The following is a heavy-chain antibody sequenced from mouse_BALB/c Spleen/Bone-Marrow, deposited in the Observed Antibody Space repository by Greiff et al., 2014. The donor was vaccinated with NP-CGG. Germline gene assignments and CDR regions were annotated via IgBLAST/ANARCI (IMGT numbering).Heavy chain of an antibody. CDR3: ARDYGRTAWFAY. CDR2: IDPANGNT. V-gene: IGHV14-3*02. Sequence: DVHLVESGAELVKPGASVKLSYTASGFNIKDTYIHWVKQRPEQGLEWIGGIDPANGNTKYDPKFQGKATITADTSSNTAYLQLSSLTSEDTAVYYCARDYGRTAWFAYWGQGTLVTVSA. D-gene: IGHD1-1*01. CDR1: GFNIKDTY. J-gene: IGHJ3*01.